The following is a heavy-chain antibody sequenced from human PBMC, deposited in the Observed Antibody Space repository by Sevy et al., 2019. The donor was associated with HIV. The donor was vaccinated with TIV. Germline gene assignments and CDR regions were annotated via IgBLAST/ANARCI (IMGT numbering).Heavy chain of an antibody. CDR3: XXXXXXXXXXRGYCDY. CDR1: GFPFGTYA. CDR2: ISNEGNVY. Sequence: GGSLRLSCAASGFPFGTYAMHWVRQAPGKGLEWLGVISNEGNVYHSADSVKGRFTISRDNSRNTLSLQMNNLRVDDXXXXXXXXXXXXXXXXRGYCDYWGQGTLVTVSS. V-gene: IGHV3-30-3*01. J-gene: IGHJ4*02.